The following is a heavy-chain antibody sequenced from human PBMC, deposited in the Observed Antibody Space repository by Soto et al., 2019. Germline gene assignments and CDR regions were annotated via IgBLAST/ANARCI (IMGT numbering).Heavy chain of an antibody. CDR2: LNPSDSSA. D-gene: IGHD2-2*01. Sequence: GGSLRLSCAASGFTFSNFAVSWVRQAPGKGLEWVSSLNPSDSSASYADSVKGRFTISRDNSKNTLYLQMNSLRVEDTAVYYCAKPMGVPIDMSFDLWGQGTLVTVSS. CDR3: AKPMGVPIDMSFDL. CDR1: GFTFSNFA. J-gene: IGHJ5*02. V-gene: IGHV3-23*01.